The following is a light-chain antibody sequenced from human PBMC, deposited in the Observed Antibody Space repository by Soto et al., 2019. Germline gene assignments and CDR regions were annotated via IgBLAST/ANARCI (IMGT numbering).Light chain of an antibody. CDR1: SSNIGNNY. V-gene: IGLV1-51*01. J-gene: IGLJ1*01. CDR3: GTWDSSLSAYV. Sequence: QSVLTQPPSVSAAPGQKVTISCSGSSSNIGNNYVSWYQQVPGTAPKLLIYDNNKRPSGIPDRFSGSKSGTSATLGITGLQTGDEADYYCGTWDSSLSAYVFGTGTKATVL. CDR2: DNN.